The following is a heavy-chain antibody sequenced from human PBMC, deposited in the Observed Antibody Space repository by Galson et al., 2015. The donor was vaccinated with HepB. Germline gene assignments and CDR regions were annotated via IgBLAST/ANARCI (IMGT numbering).Heavy chain of an antibody. CDR3: AREAYYYDSSGSYDALDG. J-gene: IGHJ3*01. Sequence: ETLSLTCNVSGGSISTYYWSWIRQPPGKGLEWIGYIYYNGRTNYNPSLKSRVTILLDASKNQFSLNLSSVTAADTALYYCAREAYYYDSSGSYDALDGWGQGTMVTVSS. V-gene: IGHV4-59*01. CDR1: GGSISTYY. D-gene: IGHD3-22*01. CDR2: IYYNGRT.